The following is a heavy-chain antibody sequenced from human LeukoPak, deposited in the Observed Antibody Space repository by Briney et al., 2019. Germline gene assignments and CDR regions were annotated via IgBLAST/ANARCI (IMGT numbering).Heavy chain of an antibody. V-gene: IGHV3-64D*06. CDR2: ISRNGGST. Sequence: PGVSLRLSCSASGFTFNSYPVHWVRQAPGKGLEYVSGISRNGGSTYYANSVKGRFTISRDNSKNTLYLQMNSLRPEDTAVYYCVKSPSDGLDVWGQGATVIVSS. CDR1: GFTFNSYP. CDR3: VKSPSDGLDV. J-gene: IGHJ6*02.